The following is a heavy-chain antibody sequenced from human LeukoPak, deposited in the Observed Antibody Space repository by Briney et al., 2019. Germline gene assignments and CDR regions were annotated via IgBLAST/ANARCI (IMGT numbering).Heavy chain of an antibody. J-gene: IGHJ6*02. V-gene: IGHV4-59*01. CDR1: GGSISSYY. CDR2: IYYSGST. D-gene: IGHD6-13*01. CDR3: ARDRIAAAGPGPRYYYYYGMDV. Sequence: KPSETLSLTCSVSGGSISSYYWSWIRQPPGKGLEWIGYIYYSGSTNYNPSLKSRVTISVDTSKNQFSLKLSSVTAADTAVYYCARDRIAAAGPGPRYYYYYGMDVWGQGTTVTVSS.